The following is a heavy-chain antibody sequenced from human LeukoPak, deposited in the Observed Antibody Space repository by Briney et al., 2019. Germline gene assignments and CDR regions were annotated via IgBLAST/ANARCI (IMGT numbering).Heavy chain of an antibody. D-gene: IGHD1-26*01. Sequence: PSETLSLTCTVSGGSISSSSYYWGWIRQPPGKGLEWMGSIYYSGSTYYNPSLKSRVTISVDTSKNQFSLKLSSVTAADTAVYYCARAAHSGSLAPSDYWGQGTLVTVSS. CDR1: GGSISSSSYY. CDR3: ARAAHSGSLAPSDY. V-gene: IGHV4-39*07. J-gene: IGHJ4*02. CDR2: IYYSGST.